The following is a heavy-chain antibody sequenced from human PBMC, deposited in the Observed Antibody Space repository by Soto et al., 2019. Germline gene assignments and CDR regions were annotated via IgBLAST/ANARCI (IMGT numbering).Heavy chain of an antibody. Sequence: QVQLVQSGAEVKKPGASVKVSCKASGYTFTSYGISWVRQAPGQGLEWMGWLSAYNGNTNYAQKLQGRVTMTTDTSTSTAYMELRSLRSDDTAVYYCARDRLYSYGYAPGSSFDYWGQGTLVTVSS. CDR2: LSAYNGNT. J-gene: IGHJ4*02. CDR3: ARDRLYSYGYAPGSSFDY. CDR1: GYTFTSYG. D-gene: IGHD5-18*01. V-gene: IGHV1-18*01.